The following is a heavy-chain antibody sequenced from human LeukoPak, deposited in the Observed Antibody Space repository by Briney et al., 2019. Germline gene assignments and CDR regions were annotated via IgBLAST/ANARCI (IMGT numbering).Heavy chain of an antibody. CDR1: NGSISSSRYY. Sequence: ETLSLTCTVSNGSISSSRYYWGWIRQAPGEGLEWIGSVYYSGSTHYNPSLKSRVTISVDTSKNQFSPKLTSVTAADTAVYYCARDGAARPGYYMDVWGKGTTVTVSS. CDR2: VYYSGST. J-gene: IGHJ6*03. CDR3: ARDGAARPGYYMDV. D-gene: IGHD6-6*01. V-gene: IGHV4-39*07.